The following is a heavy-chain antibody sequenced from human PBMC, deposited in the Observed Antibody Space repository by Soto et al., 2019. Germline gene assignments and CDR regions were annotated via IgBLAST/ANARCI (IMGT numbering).Heavy chain of an antibody. D-gene: IGHD3-10*01. J-gene: IGHJ4*02. CDR1: GFTFSSYA. CDR3: AKGRSRDGLYFDY. Sequence: EVRLLESGGGLVQPGGSLRLSCAASGFTFSSYAMTWVRQAPGKGLEWVSAISGSGGSTDYADSVKGRFTISRDNSKNTLFLQMNSLRAEDTAVFYCAKGRSRDGLYFDYWGQGTLVTVSS. V-gene: IGHV3-23*01. CDR2: ISGSGGST.